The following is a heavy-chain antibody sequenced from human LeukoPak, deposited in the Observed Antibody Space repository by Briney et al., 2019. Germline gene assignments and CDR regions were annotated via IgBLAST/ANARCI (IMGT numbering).Heavy chain of an antibody. Sequence: GGSLRLSCAASGFTFSSYGMHWVRQAPGKGLEWVAVIWYDGSNKYYADSVKGRFTISRDNSKNTLYLQMNSLVAEDTAVYYCAKGNDFWSGYLDYWGQGTLVTVSS. CDR2: IWYDGSNK. D-gene: IGHD3-3*01. CDR1: GFTFSSYG. V-gene: IGHV3-33*06. CDR3: AKGNDFWSGYLDY. J-gene: IGHJ4*02.